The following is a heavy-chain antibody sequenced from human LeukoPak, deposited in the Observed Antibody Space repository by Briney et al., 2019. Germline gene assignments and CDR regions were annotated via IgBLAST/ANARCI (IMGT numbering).Heavy chain of an antibody. Sequence: GGSLRLSCAASGFTFSSYGMHWVRQAPGKGLEWVAFIRYDGSNKYYADSVKGRFTISRDNSKNTLYLQMNSLRAEDTAVYYCARDPLAYCGGDCYSGWGQGTLVTVSS. D-gene: IGHD2-21*01. V-gene: IGHV3-30*02. J-gene: IGHJ4*02. CDR3: ARDPLAYCGGDCYSG. CDR2: IRYDGSNK. CDR1: GFTFSSYG.